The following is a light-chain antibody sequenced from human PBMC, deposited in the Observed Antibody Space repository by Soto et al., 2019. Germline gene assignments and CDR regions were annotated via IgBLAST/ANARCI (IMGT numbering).Light chain of an antibody. Sequence: DIQMTQSPSTLSASVGDRVTITCRASQSISSWLAWYQQKPGKAPKLLIYEASSSEIGVPPRFSGSGFGTEFTLTISSLQPDDSATYYCQHYKESSTFGQGTRLEVK. J-gene: IGKJ1*01. V-gene: IGKV1-5*03. CDR2: EAS. CDR3: QHYKESST. CDR1: QSISSW.